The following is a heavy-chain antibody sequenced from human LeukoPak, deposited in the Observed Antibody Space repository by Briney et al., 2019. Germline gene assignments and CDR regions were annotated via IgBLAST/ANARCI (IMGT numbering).Heavy chain of an antibody. V-gene: IGHV1-2*02. CDR1: GYTFTGYY. CDR2: INPNSGGA. Sequence: ASVKVSCKASGYTFTGYYMHWVRQAPGQGLEWMGWINPNSGGANYAQKFQGRVTMTRDTSISTAYMELSRLRSDDTAVYYCASRYSSGWYELDYWGQGTLVTVSS. D-gene: IGHD6-19*01. CDR3: ASRYSSGWYELDY. J-gene: IGHJ4*02.